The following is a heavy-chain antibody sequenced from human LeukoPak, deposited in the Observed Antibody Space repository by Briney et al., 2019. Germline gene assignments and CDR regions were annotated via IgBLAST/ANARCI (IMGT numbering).Heavy chain of an antibody. CDR1: GGAFSSYT. J-gene: IGHJ6*02. D-gene: IGHD3-10*01. CDR3: AREYGSGSYYYYYGMDV. CDR2: IIPILGIA. Sequence: SVKVSCKASGGAFSSYTISWVRQAPGQGLEWMGRIIPILGIANYAQKFQGRVTITADKSTSTAYMELSSLRSEDTAVYYCAREYGSGSYYYYYGMDVWGQGTTVTVSS. V-gene: IGHV1-69*04.